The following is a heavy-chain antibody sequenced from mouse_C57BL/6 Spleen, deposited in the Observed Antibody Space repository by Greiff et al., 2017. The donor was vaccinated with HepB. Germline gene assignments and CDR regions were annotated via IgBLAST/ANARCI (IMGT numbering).Heavy chain of an antibody. CDR3: ARRWDYIYAMDY. CDR2: ISSGSSTI. V-gene: IGHV5-17*01. D-gene: IGHD2-4*01. Sequence: VQLKESGGGLVKPGGSLKLSCAASGFTFSDYGMHWVRQAPEKGLEWVAYISSGSSTIYYADTVKGRFTISRDNAKNTLFLQMTSLRSEDTAMYYCARRWDYIYAMDYWGQGTSVTVSS. J-gene: IGHJ4*01. CDR1: GFTFSDYG.